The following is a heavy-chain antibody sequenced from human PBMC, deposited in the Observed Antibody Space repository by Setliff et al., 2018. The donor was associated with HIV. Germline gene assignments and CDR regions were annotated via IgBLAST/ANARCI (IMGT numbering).Heavy chain of an antibody. V-gene: IGHV4-39*01. Sequence: LSLTCTVSGGSIASSTHYWAWIRQPPGKGLEWIGSVYYNGATDHNPSLKSRVTISVDTSNQQSSLKLSSVTAADTAVYYCVRHEGYNDFLTGYFRYKWYDPWGQGTLVTISS. CDR2: VYYNGAT. D-gene: IGHD3-9*01. CDR3: VRHEGYNDFLTGYFRYKWYDP. J-gene: IGHJ5*02. CDR1: GGSIASSTHY.